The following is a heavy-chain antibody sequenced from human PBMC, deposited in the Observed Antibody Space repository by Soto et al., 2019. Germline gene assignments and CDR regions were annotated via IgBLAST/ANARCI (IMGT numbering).Heavy chain of an antibody. Sequence: GGSLRLSCAASGFTFSSYAMSWVRQAPGKGLEWVSAISGSGGSTYYADSVKGRFTISRDNSKNTLYLQMNSLRAEDTAVYYCAKELRITRIVVVITLTYGMDVRGQGTTVTVSS. CDR2: ISGSGGST. CDR3: AKELRITRIVVVITLTYGMDV. J-gene: IGHJ6*02. V-gene: IGHV3-23*01. D-gene: IGHD3-22*01. CDR1: GFTFSSYA.